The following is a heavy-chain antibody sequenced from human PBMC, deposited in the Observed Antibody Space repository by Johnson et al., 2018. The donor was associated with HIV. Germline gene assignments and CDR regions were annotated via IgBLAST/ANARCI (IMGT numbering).Heavy chain of an antibody. J-gene: IGHJ3*02. CDR2: IGTAGDT. Sequence: VQLVESGGGLVQPGGSLRLSYAASGFTFSSYDMHWVRQATGKGLEWVSAIGTAGDTYYPGSVKGRFTISRENAKNSLYLQMNSLKTKDTAVYYCARVRPPDYGDAWGVGAFDIWGQGTMVTVSS. V-gene: IGHV3-13*01. CDR3: ARVRPPDYGDAWGVGAFDI. D-gene: IGHD4-17*01. CDR1: GFTFSSYD.